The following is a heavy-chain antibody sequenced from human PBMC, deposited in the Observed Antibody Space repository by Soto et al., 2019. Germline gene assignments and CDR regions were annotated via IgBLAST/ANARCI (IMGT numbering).Heavy chain of an antibody. D-gene: IGHD2-2*01. J-gene: IGHJ4*02. Sequence: XXTLSLTCTVSGGSISSSSYYWGSIRQPPGKGLEWIGSIYYSGSTYYNPSLKSRVTISVDTSKNQFSLKLSSVTDADTAVYYCASTNIVVVPSPILWWGQGTLVTVSS. CDR1: GGSISSSSYY. V-gene: IGHV4-39*01. CDR2: IYYSGST. CDR3: ASTNIVVVPSPILW.